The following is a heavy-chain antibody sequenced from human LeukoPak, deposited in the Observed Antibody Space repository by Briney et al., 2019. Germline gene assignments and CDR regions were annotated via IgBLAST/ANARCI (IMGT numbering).Heavy chain of an antibody. D-gene: IGHD3-22*01. J-gene: IGHJ4*02. CDR3: ARSAYYYDSSGYPTSYYLDY. Sequence: SETLSLTCAVYGGSFSGYYWSWIRQPPGKGLEWIGEINHSGSTNYNPSLKSRVTISVDTSKNQFSLKLSSVTAADTAVYYCARSAYYYDSSGYPTSYYLDYWGQGTLVTVSS. CDR2: INHSGST. V-gene: IGHV4-34*01. CDR1: GGSFSGYY.